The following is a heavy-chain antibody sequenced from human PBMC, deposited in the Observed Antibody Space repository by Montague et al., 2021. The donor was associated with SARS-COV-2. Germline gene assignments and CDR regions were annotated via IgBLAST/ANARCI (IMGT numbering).Heavy chain of an antibody. Sequence: SETLSLTCTVSGGSTSGYYWMWIRQSPGKGLEWIGYISYSGSTKYSPTLTSRVTISLGSSRKHLSLELRSVTAADTAVYYCAREQQLAPRGFGVDAWGQGTTVIVTS. CDR1: GGSTSGYY. CDR2: ISYSGST. CDR3: AREQQLAPRGFGVDA. D-gene: IGHD6-13*01. J-gene: IGHJ6*02. V-gene: IGHV4-59*01.